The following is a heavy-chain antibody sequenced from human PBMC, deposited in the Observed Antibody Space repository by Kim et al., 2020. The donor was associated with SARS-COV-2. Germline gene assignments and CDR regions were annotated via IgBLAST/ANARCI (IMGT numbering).Heavy chain of an antibody. D-gene: IGHD6-6*01. CDR2: IRGKAYSGTT. CDR3: TRVSSSSFGWFYP. Sequence: GGSLRLSCTTSGFTFGDYAMSWVRQAPGKGLEWVGFIRGKAYSGTTEYAASVKGRFTISRDDSTSIAYLQMNSLKTEDTAVYHCTRVSSSSFGWFYPWGQGTLVTVSS. CDR1: GFTFGDYA. V-gene: IGHV3-49*04. J-gene: IGHJ5*02.